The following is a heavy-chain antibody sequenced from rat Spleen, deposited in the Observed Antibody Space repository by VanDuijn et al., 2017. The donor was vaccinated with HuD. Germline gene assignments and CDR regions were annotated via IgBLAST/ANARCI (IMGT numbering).Heavy chain of an antibody. CDR3: ANVRGDY. Sequence: QVQLQQSGAELAKPGSSVKISCKASGYTFTSYDISWIKQTTGQGLEYIGYINTGSGGTYYNEKFKGKATLTVDKSSSTAFMQLSSLTPEDTAVYYCANVRGDYWGQGVMVTVSS. J-gene: IGHJ2*01. CDR2: INTGSGGT. CDR1: GYTFTSYD. V-gene: IGHV1-57*01.